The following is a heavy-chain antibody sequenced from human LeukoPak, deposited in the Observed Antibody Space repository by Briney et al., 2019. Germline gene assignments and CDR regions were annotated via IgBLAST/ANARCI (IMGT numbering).Heavy chain of an antibody. D-gene: IGHD3-9*01. V-gene: IGHV1-24*01. CDR1: GYTLTGLS. Sequence: ASVKVSCKVSGYTLTGLSIHWVRQAPGKGLEWMGGFDPEDGERIYAQEFQDRVTMTEDTSTDTAYMELRSLRSEDTAMYYCARRAIYDILTGFSYAFDIWGQGTMVTVSS. J-gene: IGHJ3*02. CDR3: ARRAIYDILTGFSYAFDI. CDR2: FDPEDGER.